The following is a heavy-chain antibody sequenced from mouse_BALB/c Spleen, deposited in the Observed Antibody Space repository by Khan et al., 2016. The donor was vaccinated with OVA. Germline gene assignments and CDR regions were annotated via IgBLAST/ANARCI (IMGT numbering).Heavy chain of an antibody. J-gene: IGHJ3*01. CDR1: GYTFTDYV. CDR3: ARAGWDVFAD. CDR2: IYPGSDST. D-gene: IGHD4-1*01. Sequence: QVQLQQPGPELVKPGASVKMSCKASGYTFTDYVMNWVKQRNGQGLEWIGQIYPGSDSTYYNEKFKGKATLTTDRSSNTAYMQLSNLTSEDSAVYFCARAGWDVFADWGQGTLVTVSA. V-gene: IGHV1-77*01.